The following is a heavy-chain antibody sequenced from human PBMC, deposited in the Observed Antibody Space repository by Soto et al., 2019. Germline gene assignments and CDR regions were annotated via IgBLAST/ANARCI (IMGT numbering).Heavy chain of an antibody. CDR3: ARSEAENPRPYQYSSAYYYYMDV. J-gene: IGHJ6*03. D-gene: IGHD6-19*01. CDR2: IIPIFGTA. CDR1: GGTFSSYA. V-gene: IGHV1-69*13. Sequence: ASVKVSCKASGGTFSSYAISWVRQAPGQGLEWMGGIIPIFGTANYAQKFQGRVTITADESTSTAYMELSSLRSEDTAVYYCARSEAENPRPYQYSSAYYYYMDVWGKGTTVTVSS.